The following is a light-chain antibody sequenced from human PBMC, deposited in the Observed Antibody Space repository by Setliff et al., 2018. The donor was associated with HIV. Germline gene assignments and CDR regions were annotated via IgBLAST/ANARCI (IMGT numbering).Light chain of an antibody. Sequence: QSVLTQPPSVSGAPGQRVTISCTGSSSNIGAGYDVHWYQQRPGTAPKLLIYRYNNRPSGVPDRISGSKSGTSASLAITGLQVEDEADYYCQSYDSSLSAVFGTGTKVTVL. CDR1: SSNIGAGYD. CDR3: QSYDSSLSAV. J-gene: IGLJ1*01. V-gene: IGLV1-40*01. CDR2: RYN.